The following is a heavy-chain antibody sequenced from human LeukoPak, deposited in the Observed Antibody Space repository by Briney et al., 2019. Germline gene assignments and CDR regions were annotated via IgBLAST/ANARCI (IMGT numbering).Heavy chain of an antibody. CDR3: ARDLRDIVVVPAAKGIFRGGYYMDV. V-gene: IGHV3-30*02. CDR2: IRYDGSNK. J-gene: IGHJ6*03. CDR1: GFTFSSYG. D-gene: IGHD2-2*01. Sequence: GGSLRLPCAASGFTFSSYGMHWVRQAPGKGLEWVAFIRYDGSNKYHADSVKGRFTISRDNSKNTMYLQMNSLRAEDKAVYYCARDLRDIVVVPAAKGIFRGGYYMDVWGKGTTVTVSS.